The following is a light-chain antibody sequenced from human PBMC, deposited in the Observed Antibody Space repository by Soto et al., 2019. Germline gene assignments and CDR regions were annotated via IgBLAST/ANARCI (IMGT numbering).Light chain of an antibody. Sequence: QSVLTQPPSVSAASGQKVTISCSGSSSNIGSNYVSWYQQIPGTAPNLLINDINKRPSGIPDRFSASKSGTSAALDIAGLQTGDEADYYCGAWDSSLDAVVFGGGTKLTVL. J-gene: IGLJ2*01. CDR3: GAWDSSLDAVV. CDR1: SSNIGSNY. CDR2: DIN. V-gene: IGLV1-51*01.